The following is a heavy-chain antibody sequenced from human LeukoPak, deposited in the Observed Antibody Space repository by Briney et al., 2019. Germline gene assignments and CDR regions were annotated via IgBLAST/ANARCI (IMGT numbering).Heavy chain of an antibody. CDR3: VREGVASVGYGTDV. V-gene: IGHV3-33*07. CDR1: GFIFRGHG. J-gene: IGHJ6*02. Sequence: GTSLTLSCAASGFIFRGHGMYWVRQAPGKGLEWVTNIWSDGRNKYYADSVKGRFTISRDNSKNMLYLQMDSLRAEDTAVYYCVREGVASVGYGTDVWGQGTTVTVSS. D-gene: IGHD2-8*01. CDR2: IWSDGRNK.